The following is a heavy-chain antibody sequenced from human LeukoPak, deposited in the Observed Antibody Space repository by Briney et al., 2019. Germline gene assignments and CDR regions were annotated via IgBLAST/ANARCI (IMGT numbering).Heavy chain of an antibody. CDR1: GFTFSSYA. CDR2: ISYDGSNK. V-gene: IGHV3-30-3*01. J-gene: IGHJ4*02. Sequence: GGSLRLPCAASGFTFSSYAMHWVRQAPGKGLEWVAVISYDGSNKYYADSVKGRFTISRDNSKNTLYLQMNSLRAEDTAVYYCAMPGGPVNDYWGQGTLVTVSS. CDR3: AMPGGPVNDY. D-gene: IGHD1-26*01.